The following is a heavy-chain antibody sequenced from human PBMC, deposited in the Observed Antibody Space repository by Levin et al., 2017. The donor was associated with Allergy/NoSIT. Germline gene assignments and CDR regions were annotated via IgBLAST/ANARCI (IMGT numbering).Heavy chain of an antibody. CDR3: ARDRSGSYFDY. V-gene: IGHV4-61*01. Sequence: SETLSLTCTVSGGSVSSGSYYWSWIRQPPGKGLEWIGYRYYSGSTSYNPSLKSRITISADTSKNQFSLKLTSVTAADTAVYYCARDRSGSYFDYWGQGTLVTVSS. CDR2: RYYSGST. D-gene: IGHD5-12*01. CDR1: GGSVSSGSYY. J-gene: IGHJ4*02.